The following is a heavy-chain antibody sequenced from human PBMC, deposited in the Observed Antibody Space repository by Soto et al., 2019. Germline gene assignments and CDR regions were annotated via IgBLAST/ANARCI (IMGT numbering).Heavy chain of an antibody. CDR1: GYTFTRNW. V-gene: IGHV5-51*01. CDR2: IFPLDSDT. J-gene: IGHJ3*01. D-gene: IGHD2-21*02. Sequence: GESLKISCKGSGYTFTRNWIGWVRQMPGKGLEWMGIIFPLDSDTRYSPSSPGQVTISADNSISTAYLQWSSLKASDTAIYYCATPGGRDFNAFDVWGQGTMVTVSS. CDR3: ATPGGRDFNAFDV.